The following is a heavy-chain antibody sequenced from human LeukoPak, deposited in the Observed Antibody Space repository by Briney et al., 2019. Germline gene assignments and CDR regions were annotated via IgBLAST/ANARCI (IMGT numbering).Heavy chain of an antibody. Sequence: ASVKVSCKASGYTFTGYGISWVRQAPGQGLEWMGWISAYSRYTNYAQKFQGRVTMTTDTSTSTAYMELRSLRSDDTAVYYCARDQRDDYGDHAFDYWGQGTLVTVSS. D-gene: IGHD4-17*01. CDR3: ARDQRDDYGDHAFDY. V-gene: IGHV1-18*04. CDR1: GYTFTGYG. CDR2: ISAYSRYT. J-gene: IGHJ4*02.